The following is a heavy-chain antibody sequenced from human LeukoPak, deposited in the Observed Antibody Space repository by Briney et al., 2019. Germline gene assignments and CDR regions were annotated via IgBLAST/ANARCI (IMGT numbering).Heavy chain of an antibody. V-gene: IGHV3-33*01. CDR2: IWYDGSNK. J-gene: IGHJ4*02. CDR3: ARDWSTTEGFV. D-gene: IGHD3-3*01. Sequence: PGGSLRLSCAASGFTFSSYGMHWVRQAPGKGLEWVAVIWYDGSNKYYADSVKGRFTISRDTSKNTLYPQMNSLRAEDTAVYFCARDWSTTEGFVWGQGTLVTVSS. CDR1: GFTFSSYG.